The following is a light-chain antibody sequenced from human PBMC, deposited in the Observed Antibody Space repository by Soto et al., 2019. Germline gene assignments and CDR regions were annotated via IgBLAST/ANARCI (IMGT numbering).Light chain of an antibody. Sequence: EIVLTQSPGTLSLSPGERATLSCRASQSVSSSYLAWYQQKPGQAPRLLIYGASSSATGIPDRFSGSGSGTDFTLTISRLEPEDFAVYYCHQYDSSPWTFGQGNKVEIK. CDR2: GAS. J-gene: IGKJ1*01. V-gene: IGKV3-20*01. CDR3: HQYDSSPWT. CDR1: QSVSSSY.